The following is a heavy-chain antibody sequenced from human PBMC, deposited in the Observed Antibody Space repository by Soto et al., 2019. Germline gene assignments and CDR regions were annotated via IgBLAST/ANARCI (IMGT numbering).Heavy chain of an antibody. J-gene: IGHJ4*02. CDR3: ARENPPQSGSFYDY. CDR1: GYTFTAHS. D-gene: IGHD1-26*01. V-gene: IGHV1-3*01. Sequence: VKVSCKASGYTFTAHSIHWVRQAPGQRLEWLGWITAGAGYTDYSQNFHGRVTITRDTSASTVYMELSSLISEDTAIYYCARENPPQSGSFYDYWGQGTLVTVSS. CDR2: ITAGAGYT.